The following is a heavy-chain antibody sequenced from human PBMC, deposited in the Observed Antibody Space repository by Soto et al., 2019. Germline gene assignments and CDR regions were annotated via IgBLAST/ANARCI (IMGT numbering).Heavy chain of an antibody. D-gene: IGHD5-12*01. Sequence: QVQLVQSGAEVKKPGSSVKVSCKASGGTFSSYAISWVRQAPGQGLEWMGGIIPIFGTANYAQKFEGRVTITADESTCKGYRGLRCLESEDKDGDWGARGYRGYFQGDDDWGQGTLVTVSS. CDR1: GGTFSSYA. CDR2: IIPIFGTA. J-gene: IGHJ4*02. CDR3: ARGYRGYFQGDDD. V-gene: IGHV1-69*01.